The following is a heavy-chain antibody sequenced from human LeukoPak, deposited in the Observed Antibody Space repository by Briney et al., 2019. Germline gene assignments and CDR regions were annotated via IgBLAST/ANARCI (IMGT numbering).Heavy chain of an antibody. Sequence: SETLSLTCAVSGYSISSSNWWGWNRQSPGKGLEWIGYIYYSGSTYYNPSLKSRVTMSVDTSKNQFSLKLNSVTAVDTAVYYCARILSSGWTGGAFDIWGQGTMVIVSS. CDR3: ARILSSGWTGGAFDI. CDR2: IYYSGST. D-gene: IGHD6-19*01. CDR1: GYSISSSNW. J-gene: IGHJ3*02. V-gene: IGHV4-28*01.